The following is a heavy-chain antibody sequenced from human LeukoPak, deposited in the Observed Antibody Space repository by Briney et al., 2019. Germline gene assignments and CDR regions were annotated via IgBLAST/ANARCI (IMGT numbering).Heavy chain of an antibody. V-gene: IGHV4-39*01. Sequence: SETLSLTCTISDDSISSNRYFWAWIRQPPGGGLEWIASINYNWRTYYNPSLKSRVTISVDTSKNQFSLKLSSVTAADTAVYYCARLDYYEDFDYWGQGTLVTVSS. CDR3: ARLDYYEDFDY. CDR1: DDSISSNRYF. D-gene: IGHD3-22*01. J-gene: IGHJ4*02. CDR2: INYNWRT.